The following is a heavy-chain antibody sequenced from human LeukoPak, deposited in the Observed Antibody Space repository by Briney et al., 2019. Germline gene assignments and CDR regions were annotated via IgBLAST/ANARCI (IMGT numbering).Heavy chain of an antibody. Sequence: SETLSLTCAVYGGSFSGYYWSWIRQPPGKGLEWIGEINHSGSTNYNPSLKSRVTISVDTSKNQFSLKLSSVTAADTAVYYCARGVRYCSSTSCYAPYYYYYHMDVWGKGTTVTVSS. CDR2: INHSGST. CDR1: GGSFSGYY. CDR3: ARGVRYCSSTSCYAPYYYYYHMDV. V-gene: IGHV4-34*01. D-gene: IGHD2-2*01. J-gene: IGHJ6*03.